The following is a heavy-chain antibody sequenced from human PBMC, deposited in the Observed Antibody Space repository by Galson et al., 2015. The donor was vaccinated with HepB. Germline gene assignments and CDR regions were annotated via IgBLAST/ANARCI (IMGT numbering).Heavy chain of an antibody. D-gene: IGHD2-2*02. Sequence: SLRLSCAASGFTFSSYAMSWVRQAPGKGLEWVSAISGSGGSTYYADSVKGRFTISRDNSKNTLYLQMNSLRAEDTAVYYCAKVYGYCSSTSCHIWGYYYYYMDVWGKGTTVTVSS. CDR1: GFTFSSYA. J-gene: IGHJ6*03. CDR3: AKVYGYCSSTSCHIWGYYYYYMDV. V-gene: IGHV3-23*01. CDR2: ISGSGGST.